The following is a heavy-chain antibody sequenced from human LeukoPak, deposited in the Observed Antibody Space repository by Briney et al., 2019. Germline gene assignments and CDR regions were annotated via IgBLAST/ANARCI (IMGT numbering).Heavy chain of an antibody. V-gene: IGHV3-74*01. Sequence: GGSLRLSCAASGFTFSTYGMHWGRQAPGKGLVWVSRINSDGSTINYADSVKGRFTISRDNAKNTRYLQMDSLRAEDTAVYYCTGETVVVATASLGYWGLGTLVTVSS. J-gene: IGHJ4*02. CDR2: INSDGSTI. CDR3: TGETVVVATASLGY. D-gene: IGHD2-2*01. CDR1: GFTFSTYG.